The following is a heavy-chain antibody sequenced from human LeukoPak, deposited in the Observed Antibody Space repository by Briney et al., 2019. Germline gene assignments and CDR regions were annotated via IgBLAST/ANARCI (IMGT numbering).Heavy chain of an antibody. V-gene: IGHV3-48*04. CDR2: ISSSSSAI. J-gene: IGHJ4*02. CDR1: GSTFSTYC. Sequence: GGSLTLSCAASGSTFSTYCMNWVRQAPGKGLEWVSYISSSSSAIYFADSVKGPFPISRENAKTSLYLQMNSLRVEDTAVYYCARGRDLFDSWGEGTLVTVSS. CDR3: ARGRDLFDS.